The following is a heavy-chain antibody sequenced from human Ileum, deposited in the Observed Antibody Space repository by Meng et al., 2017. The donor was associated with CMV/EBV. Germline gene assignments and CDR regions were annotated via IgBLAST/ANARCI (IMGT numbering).Heavy chain of an antibody. D-gene: IGHD2-21*01. J-gene: IGHJ4*02. CDR1: GFTFGTYA. CDR2: TSYNGGDQ. V-gene: IGHV3-30*04. CDR3: ARGRVVMAAATLDY. Sequence: AASGFTFGTYAMHWVRQAPGKGLQWVAVTSYNGGDQYYADSMKGRFTVSRDNSKNTLFLQMNSLRPEDTAVYFCARGRVVMAAATLDYWGQGTLVTVPQ.